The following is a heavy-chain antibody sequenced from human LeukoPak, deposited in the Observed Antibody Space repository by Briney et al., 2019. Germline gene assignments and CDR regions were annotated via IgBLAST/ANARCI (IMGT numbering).Heavy chain of an antibody. D-gene: IGHD2-21*01. CDR1: GYTFTGYY. Sequence: GASVKVSCKASGYTFTGYYMHWVRQAPGQGLEWMGWINPNSGGTNYAQKFQGRVTMTRDTSISTAYMELSRLRSDDTAVYYCARDNCERCHPTYYFDYWGQGTLVTVSS. CDR2: INPNSGGT. J-gene: IGHJ4*02. V-gene: IGHV1-2*02. CDR3: ARDNCERCHPTYYFDY.